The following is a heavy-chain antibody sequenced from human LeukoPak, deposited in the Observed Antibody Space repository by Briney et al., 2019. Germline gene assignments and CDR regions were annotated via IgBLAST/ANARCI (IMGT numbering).Heavy chain of an antibody. CDR2: ISGSGGST. J-gene: IGHJ3*01. D-gene: IGHD3-10*01. CDR1: GFTFSSYT. CDR3: AKGSLWGFDV. V-gene: IGHV3-23*01. Sequence: GGSLRLSCAASGFTFSSYTMSWVHQAPGKGLEWVSAISGSGGSTYYADSVKGRFTISRDNSKNTLYLQMNSLRAEDTAVYYCAKGSLWGFDVWGQGTMVTVSS.